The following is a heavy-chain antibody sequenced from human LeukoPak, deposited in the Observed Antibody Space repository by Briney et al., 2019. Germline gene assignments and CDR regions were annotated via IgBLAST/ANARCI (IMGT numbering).Heavy chain of an antibody. Sequence: GGSLSLSCAASGFTFSTYAMSWVRQAPGKGLEWVSAISNTGGNTYYADSVKGRFTISRDNSKNTLYLQMNSLRAEDTAVYFCAKSRVGYDYWGQGTLVTVSS. CDR2: ISNTGGNT. V-gene: IGHV3-23*01. D-gene: IGHD5-12*01. CDR3: AKSRVGYDY. J-gene: IGHJ4*02. CDR1: GFTFSTYA.